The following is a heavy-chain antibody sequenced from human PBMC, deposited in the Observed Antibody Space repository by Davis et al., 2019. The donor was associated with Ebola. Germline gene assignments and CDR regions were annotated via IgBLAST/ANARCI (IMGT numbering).Heavy chain of an antibody. CDR2: IYYSGST. D-gene: IGHD5-12*01. CDR1: GGSISSYY. J-gene: IGHJ4*02. V-gene: IGHV4-59*12. CDR3: ARSSGTTVGIDY. Sequence: PSETLPLTCTVSGGSISSYYWSWIRQPPGKGLEWIGYIYYSGSTNYNPSLKSRVTISVDRSKNQFSLKLSSVTAADTAVYYCARSSGTTVGIDYWGQGTLVTVSS.